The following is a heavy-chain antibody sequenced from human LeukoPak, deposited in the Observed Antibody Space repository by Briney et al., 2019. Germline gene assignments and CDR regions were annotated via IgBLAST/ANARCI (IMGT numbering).Heavy chain of an antibody. CDR1: GGTSSSYA. CDR2: IIPIFGTA. Sequence: GPSVKVSCKASGGTSSSYAISWVRQAPGQGLEWMGGIIPIFGTANYAQKFQGRVTITADESTSTAYMELSSLRSEDTAVYYCAIGPPSARFGELLTFKLNYWGQGTLVTVSS. D-gene: IGHD3-10*01. J-gene: IGHJ4*02. CDR3: AIGPPSARFGELLTFKLNY. V-gene: IGHV1-69*01.